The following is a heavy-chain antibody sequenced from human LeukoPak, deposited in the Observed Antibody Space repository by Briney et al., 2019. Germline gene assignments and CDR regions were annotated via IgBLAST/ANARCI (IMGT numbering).Heavy chain of an antibody. Sequence: GGSLRLSCAASGFTFSSYAMSWVRQAPGKGLEWVSAISGSGGSTYYADSVKGRFTISRDNSKNTLYLQMNSLRAEDTAVYYCARDEKMIVVVYYFDYWGQGTLVTVSS. J-gene: IGHJ4*02. CDR1: GFTFSSYA. CDR3: ARDEKMIVVVYYFDY. V-gene: IGHV3-23*01. D-gene: IGHD3-22*01. CDR2: ISGSGGST.